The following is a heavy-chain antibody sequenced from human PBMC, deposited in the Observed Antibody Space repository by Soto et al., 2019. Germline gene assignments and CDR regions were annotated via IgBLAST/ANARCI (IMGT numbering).Heavy chain of an antibody. CDR1: GASISSRDYY. D-gene: IGHD2-2*01. Sequence: SETLSLTCSVSGASISSRDYYWGWIRQTPGKGLEWIGNIDYNGVAYYNPSLKSRVTVSKDTSKNQFSLKVASVTAADTAIYYCGRVMIGTSRHTDSDYWGQGTQVTVSS. J-gene: IGHJ4*02. CDR3: GRVMIGTSRHTDSDY. CDR2: IDYNGVA. V-gene: IGHV4-39*01.